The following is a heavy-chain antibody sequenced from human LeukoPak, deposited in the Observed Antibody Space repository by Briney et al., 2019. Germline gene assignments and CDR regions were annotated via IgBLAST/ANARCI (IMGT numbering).Heavy chain of an antibody. CDR3: ARVITWDYGDYGGWFDP. D-gene: IGHD4-17*01. J-gene: IGHJ5*02. CDR1: GYTFTSYG. Sequence: ASVKVSCKASGYTFTSYGISWVRQAPGQGLEWMGWISAYNGNTNYAQKLQGRVTMTTDTSTSTAYMELRRLRSDDTAVYYCARVITWDYGDYGGWFDPWGQGTLVTVSS. V-gene: IGHV1-18*01. CDR2: ISAYNGNT.